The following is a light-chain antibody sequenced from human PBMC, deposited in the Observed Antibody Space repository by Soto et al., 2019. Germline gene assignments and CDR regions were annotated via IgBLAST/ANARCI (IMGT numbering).Light chain of an antibody. CDR3: MQSLQTPLT. V-gene: IGKV2-28*01. J-gene: IGKJ4*01. Sequence: DLVMTQSPLSLPVTPGEPASISCRSSQSLLHSSGYNCLDWYLQRPGQPPQLLIYLGSNRAAGAPDPFSGSSSGTESTPGISRVEAEAVGHSYGMQSLQTPLTFGGGTKVEVK. CDR2: LGS. CDR1: QSLLHSSGYNC.